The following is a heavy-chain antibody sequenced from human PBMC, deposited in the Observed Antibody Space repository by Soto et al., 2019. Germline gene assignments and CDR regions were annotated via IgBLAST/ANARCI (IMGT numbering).Heavy chain of an antibody. CDR3: TMVVNFVTPTPQDV. Sequence: QVQLVQSGDEVRKPGSSVKVSCKASGFIFVNYGIAWVRQAPGQGLEWMGWISPYSGNTHYASKVQGRLTMTTDTSTRTAAMDLGSLTSDDTAVYYCTMVVNFVTPTPQDVWGQGPTVTVSS. J-gene: IGHJ6*02. CDR1: GFIFVNYG. CDR2: ISPYSGNT. D-gene: IGHD3-16*02. V-gene: IGHV1-18*01.